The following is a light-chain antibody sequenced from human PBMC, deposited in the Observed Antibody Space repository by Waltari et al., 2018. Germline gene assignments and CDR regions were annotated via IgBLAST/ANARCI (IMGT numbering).Light chain of an antibody. V-gene: IGKV3D-20*02. Sequence: EIVLTQSPGPLPLSPGERATRSCRASQSVSSTYLAWYQQKPGQAPRLLIYGTSSRATGIPARFSGSGSGTDFTLTISSLEPEDFAVYYCQHRDHRPPDATFGPGTKVDV. CDR1: QSVSSTY. CDR3: QHRDHRPPDAT. J-gene: IGKJ3*01. CDR2: GTS.